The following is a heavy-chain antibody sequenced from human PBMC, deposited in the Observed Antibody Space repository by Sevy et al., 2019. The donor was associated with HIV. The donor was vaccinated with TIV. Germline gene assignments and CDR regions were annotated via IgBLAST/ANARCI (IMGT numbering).Heavy chain of an antibody. V-gene: IGHV1-18*01. J-gene: IGHJ4*02. Sequence: ASVKVSCKASGYTFTSYGISWERQAPGLGLEWMGWISPYNGKTNYAQKLQGRVTMTTDTSTSTAYMEVRSLRSDDTAVYYCARGYNWNINFDYWGQGTLVTVSS. CDR1: GYTFTSYG. CDR3: ARGYNWNINFDY. CDR2: ISPYNGKT. D-gene: IGHD1-1*01.